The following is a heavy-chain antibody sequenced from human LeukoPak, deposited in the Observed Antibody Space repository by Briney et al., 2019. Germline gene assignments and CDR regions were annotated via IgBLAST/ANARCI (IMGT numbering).Heavy chain of an antibody. V-gene: IGHV4-59*01. Sequence: SETLSLTCTVSGGSLSSYYWSWIRQPPGKGLEWIGYIYYSGSTNYNPSLKSRVTISVDTSKNQFSLKLSSVTAADTAVYYCASSRFLEWFNYWGQGTLVTVSS. J-gene: IGHJ4*02. CDR3: ASSRFLEWFNY. CDR2: IYYSGST. CDR1: GGSLSSYY. D-gene: IGHD3-3*01.